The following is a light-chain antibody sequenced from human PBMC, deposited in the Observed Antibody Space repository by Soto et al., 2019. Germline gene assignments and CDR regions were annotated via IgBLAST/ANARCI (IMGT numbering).Light chain of an antibody. CDR2: FNSDGSH. CDR3: QTWGSGIVV. V-gene: IGLV4-69*01. J-gene: IGLJ2*01. CDR1: GGHSTYA. Sequence: QLVLTQSPSASASLGASVKLTSLLSGGHSTYAIAWHHQQSEKGPRYLMKFNSDGSHSKGDGIPDRFSGSSSGAERYLTISSLQSEDEADYYCQTWGSGIVVFGGGTKLTVL.